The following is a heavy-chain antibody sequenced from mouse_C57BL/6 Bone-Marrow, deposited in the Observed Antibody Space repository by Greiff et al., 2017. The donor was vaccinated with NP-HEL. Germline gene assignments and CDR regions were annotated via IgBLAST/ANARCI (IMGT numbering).Heavy chain of an antibody. V-gene: IGHV1-61*01. Sequence: VQLQQPGAELVRPGSSVKLSCKASGYTFTSYWMDWVKQRPGQGLEWIGNIYPSDSETHYNQKFKDKATLTVDKSSSTAYMQLSSLTSEDSAVYYCAREGIRDYWGQGTTLTVSS. J-gene: IGHJ2*01. CDR3: AREGIRDY. CDR1: GYTFTSYW. CDR2: IYPSDSET.